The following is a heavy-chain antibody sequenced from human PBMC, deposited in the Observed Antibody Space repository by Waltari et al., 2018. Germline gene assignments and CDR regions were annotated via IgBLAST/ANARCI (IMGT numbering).Heavy chain of an antibody. Sequence: VPLVESGGGLVQPGRSLRLSCAASEFPFRSYAMHWVRQAPGKGLEWVAVISYNERNIYYVDSVKGRFIISRDNSRKMLYLQMNSLRTEDTAVYYCARDYCDRTNCHGMDVWGQGTTVTVSS. V-gene: IGHV3-30*04. CDR2: ISYNERNI. D-gene: IGHD3-22*01. J-gene: IGHJ6*02. CDR1: EFPFRSYA. CDR3: ARDYCDRTNCHGMDV.